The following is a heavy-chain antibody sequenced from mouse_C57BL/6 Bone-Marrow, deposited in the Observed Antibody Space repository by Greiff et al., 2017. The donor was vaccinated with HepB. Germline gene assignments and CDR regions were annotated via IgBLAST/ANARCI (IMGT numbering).Heavy chain of an antibody. V-gene: IGHV1-50*01. Sequence: VQLQQPGAELVKPGASVKLSCKASGYTFTSYWMQWVKQRPGQGLEWIGEIDPSDSYTNYNQKFKGKVTLTVDTSSSTAYMQLSSLTSEDSAVYYCARIYCGYDGPCVWGTGTTVTVSS. CDR3: ARIYCGYDGPCV. D-gene: IGHD2-2*01. CDR1: GYTFTSYW. J-gene: IGHJ1*03. CDR2: IDPSDSYT.